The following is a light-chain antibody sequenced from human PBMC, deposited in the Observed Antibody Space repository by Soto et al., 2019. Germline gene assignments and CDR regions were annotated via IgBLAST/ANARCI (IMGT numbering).Light chain of an antibody. CDR3: QQYVTAFRS. CDR2: KAS. Sequence: IQMTQSPSTLSASVWDIVTITGRASQSISSWLAWYQQKPGTAPKLLIYKASSLESGVPSRFSGSGSGTEFTLTISSLQPDDFATYYCQQYVTAFRSCGQGTKVDIK. J-gene: IGKJ1*01. V-gene: IGKV1-5*03. CDR1: QSISSW.